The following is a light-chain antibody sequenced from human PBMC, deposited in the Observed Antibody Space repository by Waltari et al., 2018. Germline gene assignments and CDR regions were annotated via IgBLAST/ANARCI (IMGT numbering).Light chain of an antibody. V-gene: IGLV1-47*01. J-gene: IGLJ2*01. CDR2: RNN. CDR3: AAWDDSLRGPV. CDR1: SSNIGSNY. Sequence: QSVLTQPPSASGTPGQRVTISCSGSSSNIGSNYVYWYQQLPGTAPKLLKYRNNHRPSGVPGRFSGSKSGTSASLAISGLRSEDEADYYCAAWDDSLRGPVFGGGTKLTVL.